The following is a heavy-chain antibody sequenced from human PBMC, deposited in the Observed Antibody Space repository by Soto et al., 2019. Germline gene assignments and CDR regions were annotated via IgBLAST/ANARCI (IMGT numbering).Heavy chain of an antibody. J-gene: IGHJ4*02. Sequence: GWSLRLSCAASGFTFSSYAMSLVRQAPGKGLEWVSAISGSGGSTYYADSVKGRFTISRDNSKNTLYLQMNSLRAEDTAVYYCAKVNLGWYFDYWGEGTLVTVSS. CDR3: AKVNLGWYFDY. CDR1: GFTFSSYA. V-gene: IGHV3-23*01. D-gene: IGHD2-15*01. CDR2: ISGSGGST.